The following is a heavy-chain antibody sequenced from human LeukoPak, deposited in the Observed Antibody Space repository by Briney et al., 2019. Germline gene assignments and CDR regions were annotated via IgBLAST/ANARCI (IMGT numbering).Heavy chain of an antibody. V-gene: IGHV1-58*02. CDR2: IVVGSGNT. Sequence: GTSVNVSFKASVFTFTNSTIQWVRQARGQRLEWIGWIVVGSGNTNYAQKFQERVIITRDMSTTTVYMELSSLRSEDTAVYYCAGTPWFGELTLDYWGQGTLVTVSS. D-gene: IGHD3-10*01. CDR3: AGTPWFGELTLDY. J-gene: IGHJ4*02. CDR1: VFTFTNST.